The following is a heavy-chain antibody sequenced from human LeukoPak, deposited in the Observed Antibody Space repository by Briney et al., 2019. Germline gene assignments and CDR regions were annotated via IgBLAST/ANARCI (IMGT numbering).Heavy chain of an antibody. D-gene: IGHD3-22*01. CDR1: GFTFNVYA. CDR3: AKDYYYDSSGYTYFDY. V-gene: IGHV3-9*03. Sequence: GRSLRLFCVASGFTFNVYAMHWVRQAPGKGVEWVSGLCWNSGTIGSADSVKGRFTISRDNAKNSLYLQMNSLRAEDMTFQYCAKDYYYDSSGYTYFDYGGQGARLTVSS. CDR2: LCWNSGTI. J-gene: IGHJ4*02.